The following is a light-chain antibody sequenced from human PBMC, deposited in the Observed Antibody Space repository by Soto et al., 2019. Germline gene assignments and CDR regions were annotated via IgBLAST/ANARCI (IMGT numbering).Light chain of an antibody. V-gene: IGKV1-5*01. CDR2: GAS. J-gene: IGKJ4*01. Sequence: EIQVTMSASSVSSSVGDRVTITCRATQSISTSLAWYQQKPGKAPNLLISGASNLESGVPSRFSGSGSGTEFTLTISSLQPDDFATYYCQQSYSTPRTFGGGTKVDIK. CDR3: QQSYSTPRT. CDR1: QSISTS.